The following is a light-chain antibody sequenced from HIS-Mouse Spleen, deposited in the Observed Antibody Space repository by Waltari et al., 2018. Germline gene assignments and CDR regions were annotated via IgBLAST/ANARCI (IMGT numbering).Light chain of an antibody. CDR3: YSTDSSGNHRV. CDR2: EDS. Sequence: SYELTQPPSVSVSPGQTARITCSGDALPKKYAYWYQQKSGQAPVLVIYEDSKTPSGLPERFSGSSSGTMATLTISGAQVEDEADYYCYSTDSSGNHRVFGGGTKLTVL. CDR1: ALPKKY. J-gene: IGLJ2*01. V-gene: IGLV3-10*01.